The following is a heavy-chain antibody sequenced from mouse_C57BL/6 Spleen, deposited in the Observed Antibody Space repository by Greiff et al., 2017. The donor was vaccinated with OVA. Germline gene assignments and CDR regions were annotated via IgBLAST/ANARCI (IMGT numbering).Heavy chain of an antibody. D-gene: IGHD2-3*01. CDR1: GYAFTNYL. CDR3: ARRGCDGYCVYFYV. CDR2: INTGSGGA. J-gene: IGHJ1*03. V-gene: IGHV1-54*01. Sequence: VQLQQSGAELVRPGTSVKVSCKASGYAFTNYLIEWVKQRPGQGLEWIGVINTGSGGADYNEKFKGKATLTADKSSSTAYMHLHRLTAEDSAVYFGARRGCDGYCVYFYVWGTGATVTVSS.